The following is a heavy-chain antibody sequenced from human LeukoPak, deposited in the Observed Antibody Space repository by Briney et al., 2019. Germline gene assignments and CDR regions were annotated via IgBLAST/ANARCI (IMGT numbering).Heavy chain of an antibody. Sequence: SETLSLTCTASGGTISSYYRSWIRQPPGQGLEWIGYIYYSGSTTYNPSLKSRVTISVDTSKNQFSLKLSSVTAADTAVYYCARGGQGPATDDFDYWGQGTLVTVSS. V-gene: IGHV4-59*01. D-gene: IGHD2-2*01. CDR2: IYYSGST. CDR3: ARGGQGPATDDFDY. J-gene: IGHJ4*02. CDR1: GGTISSYY.